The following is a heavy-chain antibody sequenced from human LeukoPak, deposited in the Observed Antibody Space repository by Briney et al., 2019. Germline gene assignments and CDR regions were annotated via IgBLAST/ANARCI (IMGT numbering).Heavy chain of an antibody. CDR2: ISDSGGSA. CDR3: AKLSVLEWLLLGYFDY. D-gene: IGHD3-3*01. V-gene: IGHV3-23*01. Sequence: GGSLRLSCAASGFTFNTYAMSWVRQAPGKGLEWVSAISDSGGSAYYADSVKGRFTISRDNSKNTLYLQMNSLRAEDTAVYYCAKLSVLEWLLLGYFDYWGQGTLVTVSS. CDR1: GFTFNTYA. J-gene: IGHJ4*02.